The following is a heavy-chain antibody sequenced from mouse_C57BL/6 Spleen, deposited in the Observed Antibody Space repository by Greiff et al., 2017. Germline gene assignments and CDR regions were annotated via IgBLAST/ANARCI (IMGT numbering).Heavy chain of an antibody. CDR3: AKDRRDYFDY. V-gene: IGHV5-16*01. J-gene: IGHJ2*01. CDR1: GFTFSDYY. CDR2: INYDGSST. Sequence: EVKLMESEGGLVQPGSSMKLSCTASGFTFSDYYMAWVRQVPEKGLEWVANINYDGSSTYYLDSLKSRFIISRDNAKNILYLQMSSLKSEDTATYYCAKDRRDYFDYWGQGTTLTVSS.